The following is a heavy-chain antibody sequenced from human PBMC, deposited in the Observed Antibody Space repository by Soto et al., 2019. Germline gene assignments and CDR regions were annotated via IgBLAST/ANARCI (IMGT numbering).Heavy chain of an antibody. CDR3: AREYNWNSPEFIVRMVYAIPGENWLDP. J-gene: IGHJ5*02. D-gene: IGHD2-8*01. CDR1: GDSVSSNSAA. CDR2: TYYRSKWYN. Sequence: SQTLSLTCAISGDSVSSNSAAWNWIRQSPSRGLEWLGRTYYRSKWYNDYAVSVKSRITINPDTSKNQFSLQLNSVTPEDTAVYYCAREYNWNSPEFIVRMVYAIPGENWLDPWGQGTLVTVSS. V-gene: IGHV6-1*01.